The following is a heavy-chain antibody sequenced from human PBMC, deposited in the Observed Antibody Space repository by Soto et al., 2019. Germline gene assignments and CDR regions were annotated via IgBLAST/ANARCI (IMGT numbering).Heavy chain of an antibody. CDR1: GFTVSSNY. V-gene: IGHV3-53*02. CDR3: AGPSSCWSAHTGPGYFDL. CDR2: IYSGGST. Sequence: EVQLVETGGGLIQPGGSLRLSCAASGFTVSSNYMSWVRQAPGKGLEWGSVIYSGGSTYYADSVKGRFTISRDNSKNTLYLQMNSLRAEDTAVYYCAGPSSCWSAHTGPGYFDLWGRGTLVTVSS. J-gene: IGHJ2*01. D-gene: IGHD6-19*01.